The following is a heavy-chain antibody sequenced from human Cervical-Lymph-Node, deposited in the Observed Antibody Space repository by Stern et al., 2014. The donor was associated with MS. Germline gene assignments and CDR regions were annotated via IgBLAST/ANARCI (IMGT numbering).Heavy chain of an antibody. CDR2: IYYSGTT. D-gene: IGHD3-9*01. J-gene: IGHJ5*02. Sequence: QVQLQESGPGLVKPSQTLSLTCNVSGGSISSGDYYWSWIRQTPGKGLEWIGYIYYSGTTYYHPSLKSRVTISVDTSKNQFSLKLNSMTAADTAVYYCAREPVDDILTGPRFDPWGQGTLVTVSS. CDR3: AREPVDDILTGPRFDP. V-gene: IGHV4-30-4*01. CDR1: GGSISSGDYY.